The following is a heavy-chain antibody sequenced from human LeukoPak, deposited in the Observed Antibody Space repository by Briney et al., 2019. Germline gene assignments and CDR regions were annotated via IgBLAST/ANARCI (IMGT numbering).Heavy chain of an antibody. CDR2: IYTSGRA. D-gene: IGHD3-10*01. V-gene: IGHV4-4*07. CDR1: GGSLSSYY. CDR3: ARGDGAADAFDI. J-gene: IGHJ3*02. Sequence: SETLSLTCTVSGGSLSSYYWSWVRQPAGQGLEWIGRIYTSGRAKYNPSLKSRVTMSVDTSKNQFSLKLSSVTAADTAVYYCARGDGAADAFDIWGQGTMVTVSS.